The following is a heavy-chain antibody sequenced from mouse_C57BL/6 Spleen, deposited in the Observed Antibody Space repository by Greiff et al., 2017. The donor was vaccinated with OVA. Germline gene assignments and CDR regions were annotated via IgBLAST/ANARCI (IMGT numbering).Heavy chain of an antibody. Sequence: VQGVESGAELVKPGASVKISCKASGYAFSSYWMDWVKQRPGKGLEWIGQIYPGDGDTNYNGKFKGKATLTADKSSSTAYMQLSSLTSEDSAVYFCARRAYGSSFDYWGQGTTLTVSS. J-gene: IGHJ2*01. CDR1: GYAFSSYW. V-gene: IGHV1-80*01. CDR3: ARRAYGSSFDY. CDR2: IYPGDGDT. D-gene: IGHD1-1*01.